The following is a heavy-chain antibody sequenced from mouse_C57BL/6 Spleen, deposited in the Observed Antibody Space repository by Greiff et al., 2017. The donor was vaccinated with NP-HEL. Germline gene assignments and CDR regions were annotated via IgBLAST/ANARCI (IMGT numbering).Heavy chain of an antibody. D-gene: IGHD2-1*01. V-gene: IGHV1-54*01. CDR3: AREEGNYYAMDY. CDR1: GYAFTNYL. CDR2: INPGSGGT. J-gene: IGHJ4*01. Sequence: LVESGAELVRPGTSVKVSCKASGYAFTNYLIEWVKQRPGQGLEWIGVINPGSGGTNYNEKFKGKATLTADKSSSTAYMQLSSLTSEDSAVYFCAREEGNYYAMDYWGQGTSVTVSS.